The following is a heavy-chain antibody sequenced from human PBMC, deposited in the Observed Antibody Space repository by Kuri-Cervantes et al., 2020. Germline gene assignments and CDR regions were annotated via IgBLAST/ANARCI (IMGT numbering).Heavy chain of an antibody. CDR3: VTDDFDNLSGNFYDHFDK. CDR2: ISTSSSYI. V-gene: IGHV3-21*03. D-gene: IGHD4-23*01. Sequence: GGSLRLSCVASGFTFDDYAMHWVRQAPGKGLEWVSSISTSSSYIFCADSVKGRFTISRDNAKNSLYLQMTNLRIEDTAMYYCVTDDFDNLSGNFYDHFDKWGRGTLVTVSS. J-gene: IGHJ4*02. CDR1: GFTFDDYA.